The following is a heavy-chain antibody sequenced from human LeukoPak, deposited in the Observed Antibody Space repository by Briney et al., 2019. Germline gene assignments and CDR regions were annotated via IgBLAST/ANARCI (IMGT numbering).Heavy chain of an antibody. V-gene: IGHV3-33*06. CDR1: GFTFSSCG. J-gene: IGHJ6*03. D-gene: IGHD6-19*01. CDR3: AKVGSSGWSAYYYYYMDV. CDR2: IWYDGSNK. Sequence: GRSLRLSCAASGFTFSSCGMHWVRQAPGKGLEWVAVIWYDGSNKYYADSVKGRFTISRDNSKNTLYLQMNSLRAEDTAVYYYAKVGSSGWSAYYYYYMDVWGKGTTVTVSS.